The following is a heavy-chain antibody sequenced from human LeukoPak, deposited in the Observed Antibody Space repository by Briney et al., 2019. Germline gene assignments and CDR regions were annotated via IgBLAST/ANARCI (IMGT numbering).Heavy chain of an antibody. CDR3: ARALVATNWFDP. V-gene: IGHV1-18*01. J-gene: IGHJ5*02. D-gene: IGHD3-9*01. CDR1: GYTFTSYG. Sequence: ASVKVSCKASGYTFTSYGISWVRQAPGQGLEWMGWISAYNGNTNYVQKLQGRVTMTTDTSTSTAYMELRSLRSDDTAVYYCARALVATNWFDPWGQGTLVTVSS. CDR2: ISAYNGNT.